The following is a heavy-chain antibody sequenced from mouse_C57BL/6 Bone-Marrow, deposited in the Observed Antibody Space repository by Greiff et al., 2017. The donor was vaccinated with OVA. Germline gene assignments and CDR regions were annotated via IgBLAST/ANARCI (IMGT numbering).Heavy chain of an antibody. CDR2: IRNKANNHAT. Sequence: EVQRVESGGGLVQPGGSMKLSCAASGFTFSDAWMDWVRQSPEKGLEWVAEIRNKANNHATYYAESVTGRFTISREDSKSSVYLQMNSVRAEDTGIYYCTRFITTVVEGWYFDVWGTGTSVTVSS. CDR3: TRFITTVVEGWYFDV. V-gene: IGHV6-6*01. D-gene: IGHD1-1*01. CDR1: GFTFSDAW. J-gene: IGHJ1*03.